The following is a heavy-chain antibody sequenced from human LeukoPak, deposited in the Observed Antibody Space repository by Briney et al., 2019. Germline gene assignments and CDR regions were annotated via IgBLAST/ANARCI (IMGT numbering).Heavy chain of an antibody. J-gene: IGHJ5*02. Sequence: GASVKVSCKASGYTFTGYYMHWVRQAPGQGLEWMGWINPNSGGTNYAQEFQGRVTMTRDTSISTAYMELSRLRSDDTAVYYCARDLRGRFDPWGQGTLVTVSS. CDR2: INPNSGGT. D-gene: IGHD3-16*01. V-gene: IGHV1-2*02. CDR1: GYTFTGYY. CDR3: ARDLRGRFDP.